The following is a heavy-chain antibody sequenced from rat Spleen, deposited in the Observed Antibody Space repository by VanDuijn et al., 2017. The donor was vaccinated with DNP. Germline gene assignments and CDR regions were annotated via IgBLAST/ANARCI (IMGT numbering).Heavy chain of an antibody. D-gene: IGHD1-11*01. CDR1: GFTFSDYA. CDR3: ATTTTEGMRFAY. V-gene: IGHV5S23*01. Sequence: EVQLVESDGGLVQPGRSLKLSCVASGFTFSDYAMAWVRQAPGRGLEWVASITNSGGNFYYPDSVKGRFSLSRDNAKSTLYLQVNSLRSEDTATYYCATTTTEGMRFAYWGQGTLVTVSS. J-gene: IGHJ3*01. CDR2: ITNSGGNF.